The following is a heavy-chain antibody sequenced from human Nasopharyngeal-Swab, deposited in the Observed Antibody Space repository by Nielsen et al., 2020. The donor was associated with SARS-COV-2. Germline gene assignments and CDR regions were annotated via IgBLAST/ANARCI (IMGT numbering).Heavy chain of an antibody. CDR1: GGSISSGFYS. V-gene: IGHV4-30-2*01. J-gene: IGHJ5*02. Sequence: LRLSCAVSGGSISSGFYSWSWIRQPPGKGLEWIGYIYHGGSTYYTPSLESRVTISVDTSNNHFSLKLTSVTAADTAVYYCARELSNTPKYNWFDPWGQGTLVTVSS. D-gene: IGHD5-18*01. CDR2: IYHGGST. CDR3: ARELSNTPKYNWFDP.